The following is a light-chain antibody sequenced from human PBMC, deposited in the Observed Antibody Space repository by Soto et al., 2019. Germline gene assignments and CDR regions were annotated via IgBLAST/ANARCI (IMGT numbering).Light chain of an antibody. V-gene: IGKV2D-29*02. J-gene: IGKJ5*01. CDR2: EVS. CDR3: MQSTQLPPT. Sequence: DIVMTQTPLSLSVTPGQPASISCKSSQSLLHITGETFLFWYLQKPGQSPQLLIYEVSTRVSGVPDRFSGSGSGTDFTLEISRVETDDVGIYYCMQSTQLPPTFGQGTLLEI. CDR1: QSLLHITGETF.